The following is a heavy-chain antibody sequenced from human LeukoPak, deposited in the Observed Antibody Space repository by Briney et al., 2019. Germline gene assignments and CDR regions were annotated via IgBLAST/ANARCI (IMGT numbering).Heavy chain of an antibody. V-gene: IGHV4-34*01. J-gene: IGHJ4*02. CDR3: ARTIRREFDY. CDR1: GGSFSGYY. Sequence: PSETLSLTCAVYGGSFSGYYWSWIRQPPGKGLEWIGETNHSGSTNYNPSLKSRVTISVDTSKNQFSLKLSSVTAADTAVYYCARTIRREFDYWGQGTLVTVSS. D-gene: IGHD3-16*01. CDR2: TNHSGST.